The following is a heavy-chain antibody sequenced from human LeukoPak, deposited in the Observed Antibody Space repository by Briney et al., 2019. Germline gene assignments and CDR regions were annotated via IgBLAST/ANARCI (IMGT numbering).Heavy chain of an antibody. J-gene: IGHJ4*02. Sequence: GGSLRLSCAASGFTFSSYAMSWVRQPPGKGLEWVSAISGSGGSTYYADSVKGRFTISRDNSKNTLYLQMNSLRAEDTAVYYCAKLGQEWELPLGYFDYWGQGTLVTVSS. CDR1: GFTFSSYA. V-gene: IGHV3-23*01. D-gene: IGHD1-26*01. CDR3: AKLGQEWELPLGYFDY. CDR2: ISGSGGST.